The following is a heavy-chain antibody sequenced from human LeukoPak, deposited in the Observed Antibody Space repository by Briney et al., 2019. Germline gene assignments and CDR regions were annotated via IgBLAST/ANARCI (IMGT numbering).Heavy chain of an antibody. CDR2: FDPEDGET. D-gene: IGHD4-11*01. CDR3: ATDTGSGYDY. V-gene: IGHV1-24*01. CDR1: GYTLTELS. J-gene: IGHJ4*02. Sequence: GESLKISCKGSGYTLTELSMHWVRQAPGKGLEWMGGFDPEDGETIYAQKFQGRVTMTEDTSTDTAYMELSSLRSEDTAVYYCATDTGSGYDYWGQGTLVTVSP.